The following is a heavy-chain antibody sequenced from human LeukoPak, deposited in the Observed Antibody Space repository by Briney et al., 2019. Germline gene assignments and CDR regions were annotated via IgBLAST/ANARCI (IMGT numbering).Heavy chain of an antibody. Sequence: GGSLRLSCAASGFAFSSYPMHRVRQAPGKGLEWVALISGDGSNKYYADSVKGRFTISRDNSKNTLYLQMNSLRAGDTAVYYCARDRSYSSSWEYFQHWGQGTLVTVSS. D-gene: IGHD6-13*01. CDR2: ISGDGSNK. CDR3: ARDRSYSSSWEYFQH. CDR1: GFAFSSYP. J-gene: IGHJ1*01. V-gene: IGHV3-30-3*01.